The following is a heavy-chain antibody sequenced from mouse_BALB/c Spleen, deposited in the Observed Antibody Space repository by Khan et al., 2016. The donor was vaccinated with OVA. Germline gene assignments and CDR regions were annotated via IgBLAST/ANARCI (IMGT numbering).Heavy chain of an antibody. CDR3: ARNQGGYYGSSAGFAY. CDR2: IWSGGST. V-gene: IGHV2-4-1*01. J-gene: IGHJ3*01. Sequence: VQLQESGPGLVQPSQSLSITCTVSGFSLTSYGVHWVHQSPGKGLEWLGVIWSGGSTDYNAAFISRLSIRKDNSKRQVFFKMYSLQIDDTAIDYCARNQGGYYGSSAGFAYWGQGTLVTVSA. CDR1: GFSLTSYG. D-gene: IGHD1-1*01.